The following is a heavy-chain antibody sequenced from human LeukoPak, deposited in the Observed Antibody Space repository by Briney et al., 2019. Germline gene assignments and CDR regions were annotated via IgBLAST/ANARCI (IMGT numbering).Heavy chain of an antibody. Sequence: TGGSLRLSCAASGFTFSSYAMSWVRKAPGKGLEWVSAISGSGGSTYYADSVKGRFTICRDNSKNTLYLQMNSLRAEATAVYYFAKGVFYGSGSYYRYFDYWGQGTLVTVSS. D-gene: IGHD3-10*01. V-gene: IGHV3-23*01. CDR1: GFTFSSYA. CDR3: AKGVFYGSGSYYRYFDY. CDR2: ISGSGGST. J-gene: IGHJ4*02.